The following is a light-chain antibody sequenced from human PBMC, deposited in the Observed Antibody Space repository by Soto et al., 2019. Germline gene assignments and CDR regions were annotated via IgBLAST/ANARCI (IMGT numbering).Light chain of an antibody. J-gene: IGKJ2*01. CDR1: QSVSSSY. CDR3: QQYGSSPYT. V-gene: IGKV3-20*01. Sequence: EIVLTQSPGTLSLSPGERATLSCRARQSVSSSYLAWYQQKPCQATRLIIYGASDRATGIPDRFSGSGSGTDFTLTISRLEPEDFAVYYCQQYGSSPYTFGQGTQLEIK. CDR2: GAS.